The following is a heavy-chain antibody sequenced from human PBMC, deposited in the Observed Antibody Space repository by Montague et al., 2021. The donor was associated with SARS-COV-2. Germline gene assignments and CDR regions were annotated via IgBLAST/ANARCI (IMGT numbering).Heavy chain of an antibody. CDR2: ISYDGSNK. D-gene: IGHD2-2*01. J-gene: IGHJ4*02. CDR3: ARVRDCSSTSCLPNLDY. CDR1: GFTFSSYA. Sequence: SLRLSCAASGFTFSSYAMHWVRQAPGKGLEWVAVISYDGSNKYYADSVKGRFTISRDNSKNTLYLQMNSLRAEDTAVYYCARVRDCSSTSCLPNLDYWGQGTLVTVSS. V-gene: IGHV3-30*04.